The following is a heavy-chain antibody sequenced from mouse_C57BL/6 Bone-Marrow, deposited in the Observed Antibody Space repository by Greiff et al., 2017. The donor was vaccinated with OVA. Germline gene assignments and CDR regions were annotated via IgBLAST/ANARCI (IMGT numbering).Heavy chain of an antibody. D-gene: IGHD3-2*02. CDR1: GYSFTDYN. V-gene: IGHV1-39*01. CDR3: ARDGQLRLRAWFAY. Sequence: LVESGPELVKPGASVKISCTASGYSFTDYNMNWVTQSNGKSLEWIGVLNPNYGTTSYNQKFKGKATLTVAKSSSTAYMQLNSLTSEDSAVYYCARDGQLRLRAWFAYWGQGTLVTVSA. J-gene: IGHJ3*01. CDR2: LNPNYGTT.